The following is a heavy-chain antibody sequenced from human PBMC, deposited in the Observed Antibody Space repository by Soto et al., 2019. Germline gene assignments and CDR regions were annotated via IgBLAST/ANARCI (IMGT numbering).Heavy chain of an antibody. CDR1: GFTFDDYT. V-gene: IGHV3-43*01. J-gene: IGHJ4*02. CDR3: EKDMGYRGSYYPDS. CDR2: ISWDGGST. D-gene: IGHD1-26*01. Sequence: EVQLVESGGVVVQPGGSLRLSCAASGFTFDDYTMHWVRQAPGKGLEWVSLISWDGGSTYYADSVKGRFTISRDNSKNSLYMKMKSLRTENTALYYCEKDMGYRGSYYPDSWGQETLVTASS.